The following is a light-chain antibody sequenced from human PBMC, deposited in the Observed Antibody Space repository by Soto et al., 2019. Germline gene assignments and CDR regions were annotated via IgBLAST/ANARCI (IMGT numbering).Light chain of an antibody. CDR2: GAS. J-gene: IGKJ5*01. CDR1: QSVSSSY. Sequence: EIVLTQSPATLSLSPGGRATLSSRASQSVSSSYLAWYQQTPGQAPRLLIYGASSRATGIPDRFSGSGSGTDFTLTISRLEPEDFAVYYCQQYGSSPRTFGQGTRLEIK. CDR3: QQYGSSPRT. V-gene: IGKV3-20*01.